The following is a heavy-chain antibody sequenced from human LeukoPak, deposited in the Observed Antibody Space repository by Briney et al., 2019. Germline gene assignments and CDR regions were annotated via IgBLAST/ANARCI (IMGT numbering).Heavy chain of an antibody. CDR1: GGSISSYY. D-gene: IGHD5-12*01. CDR2: IYYSGST. CDR3: ARATLKAGNDAFDI. Sequence: SETLSLTCAVSGGSISSYYWSWIRQPPGKGLEWIGYIYYSGSTNYNPSLTSRVTISVDTSKDQFSLKLSSVTAADTAVYYCARATLKAGNDAFDIWGQGTMVTVSS. J-gene: IGHJ3*02. V-gene: IGHV4-59*01.